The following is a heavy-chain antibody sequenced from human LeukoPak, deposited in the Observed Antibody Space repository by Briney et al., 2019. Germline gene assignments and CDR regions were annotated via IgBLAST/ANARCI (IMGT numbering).Heavy chain of an antibody. J-gene: IGHJ4*02. CDR2: IIPIFGTA. Sequence: ASVKVSCKASGGTFSSYAISWVRQAPGQGLEWMGGIIPIFGTANYAQKFQGRVTITADESTSTAYMELSSLRPEDTAVYYCARAPQWLVRRSPSYFDYWGQGTLVTVSS. D-gene: IGHD6-19*01. CDR3: ARAPQWLVRRSPSYFDY. CDR1: GGTFSSYA. V-gene: IGHV1-69*13.